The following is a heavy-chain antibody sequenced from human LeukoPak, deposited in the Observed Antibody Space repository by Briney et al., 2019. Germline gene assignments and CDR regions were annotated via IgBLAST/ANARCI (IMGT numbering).Heavy chain of an antibody. J-gene: IGHJ4*02. CDR3: ARDSSGWRYFDY. D-gene: IGHD6-19*01. CDR2: FNPENGNT. CDR1: GYSFVGYG. Sequence: GASVKVSCKASGYSFVGYGITWVRQAPGQGLEWMGWFNPENGNTNYAQKVQGRVTMTADTSTSTSYMELRSLRSDDTAVYYCARDSSGWRYFDYWGQGTLVTVSS. V-gene: IGHV1-18*01.